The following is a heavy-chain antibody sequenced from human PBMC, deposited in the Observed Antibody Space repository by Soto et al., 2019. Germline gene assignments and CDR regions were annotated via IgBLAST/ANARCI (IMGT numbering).Heavy chain of an antibody. CDR3: ARGPRTGSSSWYFVYYGMDV. J-gene: IGHJ6*02. V-gene: IGHV4-34*01. CDR1: GRTFSAYY. D-gene: IGHD6-13*01. Sequence: PSDTLSRTFLCFGRTFSAYYWSRMRQPQGWGLEWIGEINHSGSTNYNPSLKSRVTISVDTSKNQFSLKLSSVTAADTAVYYCARGPRTGSSSWYFVYYGMDVWGQGTTVTVS. CDR2: INHSGST.